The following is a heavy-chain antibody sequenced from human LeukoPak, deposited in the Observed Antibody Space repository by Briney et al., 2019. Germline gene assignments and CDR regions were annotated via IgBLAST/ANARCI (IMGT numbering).Heavy chain of an antibody. J-gene: IGHJ2*01. V-gene: IGHV4-34*01. CDR1: GGSFSGYY. D-gene: IGHD7-27*01. Sequence: SETLSLTCAVYGGSFSGYYWSWIRQPPGKGLEWIGEINHSGSTNYNPSLKSRVTISVDTSKSQFSLKLSSVTAADTAVYYCARGLRNWGWENRYWYFDLWGRGTLVTVSS. CDR2: INHSGST. CDR3: ARGLRNWGWENRYWYFDL.